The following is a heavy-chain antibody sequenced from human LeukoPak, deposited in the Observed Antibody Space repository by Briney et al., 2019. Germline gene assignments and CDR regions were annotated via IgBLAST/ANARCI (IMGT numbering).Heavy chain of an antibody. V-gene: IGHV4-4*02. D-gene: IGHD3-16*01. Sequence: SGTLSLTCAVSGGFISNINWWSWVRQPPGRGLEWIGEVHQSGVTNYNPSLKSRVTISLDKSNNQFSLKLNSVTAADTAVYYCARHYGPWGQGTLVTVSS. J-gene: IGHJ5*02. CDR2: VHQSGVT. CDR1: GGFISNINW. CDR3: ARHYGP.